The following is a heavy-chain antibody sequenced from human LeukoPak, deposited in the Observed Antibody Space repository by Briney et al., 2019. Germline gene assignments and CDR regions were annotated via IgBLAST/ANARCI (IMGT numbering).Heavy chain of an antibody. D-gene: IGHD2-2*01. Sequence: PSETLSLTCTVSGGSISSGSYYWSWIRQPAGKGLEWIGRIYTSGSTNYNPSLKSRVTISVDTSKNQFSLELSSVTAADTAVYYCAGGYCSSTSCYEGDAFDIRGQGTIVTVSS. V-gene: IGHV4-61*02. CDR1: GGSISSGSYY. CDR3: AGGYCSSTSCYEGDAFDI. CDR2: IYTSGST. J-gene: IGHJ3*02.